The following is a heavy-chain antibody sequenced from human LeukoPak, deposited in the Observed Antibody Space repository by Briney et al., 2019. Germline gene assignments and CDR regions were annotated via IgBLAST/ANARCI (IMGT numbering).Heavy chain of an antibody. D-gene: IGHD2-15*01. CDR3: ARRCMSGYCSSGGPMDDY. J-gene: IGHJ4*02. V-gene: IGHV5-51*01. CDR2: IYPADSDT. CDR1: GYSFTRYW. Sequence: PGESLKISCKGSGYSFTRYWIGWERQMPETGLEWMGVIYPADSDTTYNPSFQGQVTISVDRSINTAYLQWSSLKASDTAMYYCARRCMSGYCSSGGPMDDYWGQGTLVTVSS.